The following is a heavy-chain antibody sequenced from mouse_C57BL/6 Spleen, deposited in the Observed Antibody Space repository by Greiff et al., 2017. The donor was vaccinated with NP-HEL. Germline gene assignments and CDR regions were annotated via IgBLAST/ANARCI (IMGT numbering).Heavy chain of an antibody. CDR3: TWGTYWYFDV. CDR1: GYTFTDYE. V-gene: IGHV1-15*01. J-gene: IGHJ1*03. Sequence: QVQLQQSGAELVRPGASVTLSCKASGYTFTDYEMHWVKQTPVHGLEWIGAIDPETGGTAYNQKFKGKAILTADKSSSTAYMELRSLTSEDSAVYYCTWGTYWYFDVWGTGTTVTVSS. CDR2: IDPETGGT. D-gene: IGHD3-3*01.